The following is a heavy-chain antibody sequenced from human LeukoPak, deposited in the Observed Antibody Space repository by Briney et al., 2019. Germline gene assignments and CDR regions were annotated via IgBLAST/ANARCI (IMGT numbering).Heavy chain of an antibody. V-gene: IGHV3-30*03. Sequence: PGGSLRLSCAASGFTFDDYGMSWVRQAPGKGLEWVAVISYDGSNKYYADSVKGRFTISRDNSKNTLYLQMNSLRAEDTAVYYCARDAPGYSYGTFDYWGQGTLVTVSS. J-gene: IGHJ4*02. D-gene: IGHD5-18*01. CDR2: ISYDGSNK. CDR1: GFTFDDYG. CDR3: ARDAPGYSYGTFDY.